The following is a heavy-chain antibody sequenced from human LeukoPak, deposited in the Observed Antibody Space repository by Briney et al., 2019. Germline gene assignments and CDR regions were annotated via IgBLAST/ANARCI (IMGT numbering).Heavy chain of an antibody. Sequence: GESLRLSCAASGFTFSSYSMNWVRQAPGKGLEWVSYISSASNTIYYADSVKGRFTISRDNAKNSLYLQMNSLRVEDTAMYYCARDGWFGDYNWFDPWGQGTLVTVSS. CDR1: GFTFSSYS. CDR3: ARDGWFGDYNWFDP. J-gene: IGHJ5*02. D-gene: IGHD3-10*01. CDR2: ISSASNTI. V-gene: IGHV3-48*01.